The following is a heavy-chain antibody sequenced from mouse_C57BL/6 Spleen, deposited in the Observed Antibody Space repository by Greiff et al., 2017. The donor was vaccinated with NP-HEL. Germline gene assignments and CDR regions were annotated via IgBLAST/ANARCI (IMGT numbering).Heavy chain of an antibody. Sequence: QVQLQQSGAELVRPGTSVKVSCKASGYAFTNYLIEWVKQRPGQGLEWIGVINPGSGGTNYNEKFKGKATLTADKSSSTAYMQLSSLTSEDSAVYFCARGGRGVVGYWGQGTTLTVSS. CDR3: ARGGRGVVGY. CDR1: GYAFTNYL. J-gene: IGHJ2*01. V-gene: IGHV1-54*01. CDR2: INPGSGGT. D-gene: IGHD1-1*01.